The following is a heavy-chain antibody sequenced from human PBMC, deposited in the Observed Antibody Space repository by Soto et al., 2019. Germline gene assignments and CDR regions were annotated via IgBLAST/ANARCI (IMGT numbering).Heavy chain of an antibody. J-gene: IGHJ4*02. V-gene: IGHV3-23*01. CDR1: GFTFSSYA. CDR3: ARRGSGSYYDY. CDR2: ISTGGGTT. D-gene: IGHD1-26*01. Sequence: PGGSLRLSCEVSGFTFSSYAMNWVRQAPGKGLEWVSAISTGGGTTYYADSVKGRFTISRDNSKNTLYLQMNDLRADDTALYYCARRGSGSYYDYWGQGTLVTVSS.